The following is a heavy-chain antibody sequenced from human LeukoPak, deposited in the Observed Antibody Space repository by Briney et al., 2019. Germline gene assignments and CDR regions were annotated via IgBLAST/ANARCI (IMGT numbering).Heavy chain of an antibody. CDR2: ISYDGSNK. D-gene: IGHD3-10*01. J-gene: IGHJ4*02. V-gene: IGHV3-30-3*01. CDR1: GFTFSSYA. CDR3: AGARGVRGVIDY. Sequence: GGSLGLSCAASGFTFSSYAMHWVRQAPGKGLEWVAVISYDGSNKYYADSVKGRFTISRDNSKNTLYLQMNSLRAEDTAVYYCAGARGVRGVIDYWGQGTLVTVSS.